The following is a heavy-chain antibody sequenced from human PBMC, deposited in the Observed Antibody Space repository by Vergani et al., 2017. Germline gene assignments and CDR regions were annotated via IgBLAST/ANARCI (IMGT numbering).Heavy chain of an antibody. D-gene: IGHD2-2*02. CDR1: GGSISSYY. V-gene: IGHV4-59*08. CDR3: ARHLGYCSSTSCYRGYNWFDP. Sequence: QVQLQESGPGLVKPSETLSLTCTVSGGSISSYYWSWIRQPPGKGLEWIGYIYYSGSTNYNPSLKSRVTISVDTSKNQFSLKLSSVTAADTAVYYCARHLGYCSSTSCYRGYNWFDPWGQGTLVTVSS. J-gene: IGHJ5*02. CDR2: IYYSGST.